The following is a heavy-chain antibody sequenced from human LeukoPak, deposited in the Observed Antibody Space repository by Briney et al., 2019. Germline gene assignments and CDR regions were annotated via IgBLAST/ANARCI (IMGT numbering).Heavy chain of an antibody. V-gene: IGHV1-69*04. Sequence: SVKVSCKASGGTFSSYAISWVRQAPGQGLEWMGRIIPILGIANYAQKFQGRVTMTRDTSTSTVYMELSSLRSEDTAVYYCARDHPVTTYYYYYMDVWGKGTTVTVSS. CDR3: ARDHPVTTYYYYYMDV. D-gene: IGHD4-11*01. J-gene: IGHJ6*03. CDR2: IIPILGIA. CDR1: GGTFSSYA.